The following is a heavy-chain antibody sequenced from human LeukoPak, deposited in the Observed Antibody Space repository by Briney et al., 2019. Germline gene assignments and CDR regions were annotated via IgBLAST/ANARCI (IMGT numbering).Heavy chain of an antibody. V-gene: IGHV5-51*01. CDR2: IYPGDSDT. CDR1: GYSFTSYW. J-gene: IGHJ4*02. CDR3: ARLPYCSSTSCSEEGFDY. D-gene: IGHD2-2*01. Sequence: GESLKISCKGSGYSFTSYWIGWVRQMPGKGLEWMGIIYPGDSDTRYSPSFQGQVTISADKSISTPYLQWSSLKASDTAMYYCARLPYCSSTSCSEEGFDYWGQGTLVTVSS.